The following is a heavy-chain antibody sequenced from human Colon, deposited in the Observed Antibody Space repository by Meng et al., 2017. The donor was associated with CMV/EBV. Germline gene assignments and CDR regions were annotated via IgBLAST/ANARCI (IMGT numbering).Heavy chain of an antibody. D-gene: IGHD3-3*01. Sequence: GESLKISCAASGLTFSNHGMHWVRQAPGKGLEWVAFIRSDGSDKYYADSVKGRFTISRDNSKNTLYLQMNSLRAEDTAVYYCAKDKGLRFLEWCSVRGQKTMVTVSS. CDR2: IRSDGSDK. V-gene: IGHV3-30*02. J-gene: IGHJ4*02. CDR3: AKDKGLRFLEWCSV. CDR1: GLTFSNHG.